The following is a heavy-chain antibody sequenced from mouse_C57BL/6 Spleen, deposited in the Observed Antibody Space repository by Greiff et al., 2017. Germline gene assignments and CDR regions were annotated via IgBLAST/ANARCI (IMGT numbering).Heavy chain of an antibody. CDR1: GFTFSSYA. CDR2: ISDGGSYT. CDR3: ARGDYDEGVAD. V-gene: IGHV5-4*03. J-gene: IGHJ3*01. D-gene: IGHD2-4*01. Sequence: EVKLVESGGGLVKPGGSLKLSCAASGFTFSSYAMSWVRQTPEKRLEWVATISDGGSYTYYPDNVKGRFTISRDNAKNNLYLQMSHLKSEDTAMYYCARGDYDEGVADWGQGTLVTVSA.